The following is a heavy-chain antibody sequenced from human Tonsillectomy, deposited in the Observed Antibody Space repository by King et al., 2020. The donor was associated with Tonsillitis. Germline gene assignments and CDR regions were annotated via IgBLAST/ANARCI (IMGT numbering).Heavy chain of an antibody. D-gene: IGHD1-1*01. V-gene: IGHV4-31*03. J-gene: IGHJ6*03. CDR1: GASITSPGYY. Sequence: QLQESGPGLVKPSQTLSLTCTVSGASITSPGYYWSWIRQHPTKGLEWIGYISYSGNTFYNPSLKSRLIISVDTSKNQFSLKVNSVNAADTAVYYCASTTPPYYYYYMDVWGKGTTVTVSS. CDR3: ASTTPPYYYYYMDV. CDR2: ISYSGNT.